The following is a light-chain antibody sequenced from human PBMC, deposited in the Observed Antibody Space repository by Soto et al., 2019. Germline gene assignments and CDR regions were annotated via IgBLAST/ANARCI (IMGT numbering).Light chain of an antibody. J-gene: IGKJ4*01. CDR3: QQGSNWPST. CDR1: KSVSGY. V-gene: IGKV3-11*01. Sequence: EIVLTQSPAPLSLSPGIRATLSCRASKSVSGYLAWYQQKPGQAPRLLIYDASNRATGIPARFSGSGSGTDFTLHITSLEPEDFAVYYCQQGSNWPSTFGGGTKVEI. CDR2: DAS.